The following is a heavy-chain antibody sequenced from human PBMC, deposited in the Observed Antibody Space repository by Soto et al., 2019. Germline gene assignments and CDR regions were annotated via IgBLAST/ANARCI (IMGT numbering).Heavy chain of an antibody. CDR2: IYSGGTT. V-gene: IGHV3-66*01. Sequence: LRLSCAASGFTVSINYMSWVRQAPGKGLEWVSVIYSGGTTYYADSVKGRFTISRDDSKNTLYLQMNSLRAEDTAVYYCARNGDSSDYRGWFDPWGQGTLVTVSS. J-gene: IGHJ5*02. CDR3: ARNGDSSDYRGWFDP. CDR1: GFTVSINY. D-gene: IGHD3-22*01.